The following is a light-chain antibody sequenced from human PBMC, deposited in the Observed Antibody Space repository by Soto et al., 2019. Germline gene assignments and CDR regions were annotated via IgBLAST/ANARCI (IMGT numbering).Light chain of an antibody. CDR3: QQYDNYPLT. CDR1: QSISSW. V-gene: IGKV1-5*01. J-gene: IGKJ4*01. CDR2: DVS. Sequence: DIQMTPSPSTLSASVGARVIITCRASQSISSWLAWFQQKPGKAPNLLIYDVSSLESGVPSRFSGSGSGTEFTLTISNLQPDDFATYYCQQYDNYPLTFGGGIKVDIK.